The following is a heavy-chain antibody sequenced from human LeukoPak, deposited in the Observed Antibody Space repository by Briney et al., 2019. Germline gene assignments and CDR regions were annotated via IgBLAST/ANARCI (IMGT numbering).Heavy chain of an antibody. D-gene: IGHD3-22*01. V-gene: IGHV3-53*01. CDR3: ARGSDYDSSGYAIDY. Sequence: GGSLRLSGAASGFTGSSNYMNWVRQAPGKGLEWVSVIYSGGTTYYADSVKGRFTISRDNSKNTLYLQMNSLRAGDTAVYYCARGSDYDSSGYAIDYWGQGTLVTVSS. CDR2: IYSGGTT. CDR1: GFTGSSNY. J-gene: IGHJ4*02.